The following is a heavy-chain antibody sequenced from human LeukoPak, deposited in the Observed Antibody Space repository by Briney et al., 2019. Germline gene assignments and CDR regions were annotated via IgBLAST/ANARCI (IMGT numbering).Heavy chain of an antibody. CDR3: ARDEAGYSSE. D-gene: IGHD6-19*01. Sequence: GGSLRLSCAASGFTFSNYAIHWVRQAPGKGLEYVSVISSNGDTTYYANSVKGRFTVSRDNSKNTVYLQMGSLRAEDMAVYYCARDEAGYSSEWGQGTLVTVSS. CDR2: ISSNGDTT. CDR1: GFTFSNYA. V-gene: IGHV3-64*01. J-gene: IGHJ4*02.